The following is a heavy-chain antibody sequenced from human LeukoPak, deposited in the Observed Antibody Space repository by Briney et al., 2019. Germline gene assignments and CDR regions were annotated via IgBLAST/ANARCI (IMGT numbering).Heavy chain of an antibody. CDR3: ARPQSPYGDYVFELGIIDY. J-gene: IGHJ4*02. V-gene: IGHV3-48*02. D-gene: IGHD4-17*01. CDR1: GFTFSSYS. CDR2: ISSSSSTI. Sequence: GGSLRLSCAASGFTFSSYSMNWVRQAPGKGLEWVSYISSSSSTIYYADSVKGRFTISRDNAKNSLYLQMNSLRDEDTAVYYCARPQSPYGDYVFELGIIDYWGQGTLVTVSS.